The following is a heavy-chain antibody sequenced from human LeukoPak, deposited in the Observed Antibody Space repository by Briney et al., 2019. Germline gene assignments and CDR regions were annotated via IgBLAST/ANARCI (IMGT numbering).Heavy chain of an antibody. CDR2: ISSDGTNK. CDR1: RFTFRNYA. Sequence: GGSLRLSCAASRFTFRNYAMHWVRQAPGKGLEWVAVISSDGTNKDYADSVKGRFSISRDNSKNTLYLQMNRLRADDTAVYYCAMKAVPRPRLHDAFDFWGQGTVVSVSS. D-gene: IGHD5-24*01. J-gene: IGHJ3*01. CDR3: AMKAVPRPRLHDAFDF. V-gene: IGHV3-30*04.